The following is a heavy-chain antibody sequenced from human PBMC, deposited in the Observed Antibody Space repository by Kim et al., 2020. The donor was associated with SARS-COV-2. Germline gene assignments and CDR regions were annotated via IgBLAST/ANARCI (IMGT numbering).Heavy chain of an antibody. CDR2: IYSGGST. V-gene: IGHV3-66*01. CDR1: GFTVSSNY. D-gene: IGHD6-19*01. CDR3: ARGGYSSGWYVSYCMDV. J-gene: IGHJ6*03. Sequence: GGSLRLSCAASGFTVSSNYMSWVRQAPGKGLEWVSVIYSGGSTYYADSVKGRFTISRDNSKNTLYLQMNSLRAEDTAVYYCARGGYSSGWYVSYCMDVWGKGSTVTVSS.